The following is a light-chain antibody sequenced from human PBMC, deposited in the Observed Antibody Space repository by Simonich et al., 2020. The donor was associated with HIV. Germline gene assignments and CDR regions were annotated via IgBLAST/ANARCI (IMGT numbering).Light chain of an antibody. CDR2: GAS. J-gene: IGKJ4*01. V-gene: IGKV3D-20*02. CDR1: QSVISNY. CDR3: QQRSNWPLT. Sequence: EIVLTQFPGNLSLSPGERATLSCRASQSVISNYLAWYPQTPGQAPRLLIYGASTRATGIPARFSGSGSGTDFTLTISSLEPEDFAVYYCQQRSNWPLTFGGGTKVEIK.